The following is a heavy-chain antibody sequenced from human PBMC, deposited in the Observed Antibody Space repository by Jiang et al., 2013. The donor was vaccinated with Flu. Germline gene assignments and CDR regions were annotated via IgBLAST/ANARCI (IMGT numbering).Heavy chain of an antibody. Sequence: VQSGAEVKKTGSSVRLSCEAPGYTLTYHYLHWVRQAPGQPLEWMAWITPYDGSTEYAQHFQDRLSITTDASMTIVYLELSSLRPEDTGMYYCLRSQLLPTGDDLHIWGQGTAVTVSS. CDR3: LRSQLLPTGDDLHI. CDR2: ITPYDGST. CDR1: GYTLTYHY. J-gene: IGHJ6*02. V-gene: IGHV1-45*02. D-gene: IGHD3/OR15-3a*01.